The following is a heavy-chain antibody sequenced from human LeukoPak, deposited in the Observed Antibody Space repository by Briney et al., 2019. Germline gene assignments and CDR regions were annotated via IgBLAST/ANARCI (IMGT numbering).Heavy chain of an antibody. V-gene: IGHV1-18*01. CDR3: ARRVEAVAGANGAFDI. CDR1: GYTFTSYG. Sequence: ASVKVSCKASGYTFTSYGISWVRQAPGQGLEWMGWISAYNGNTNYAQKLQGRVTMTTDTSTSTAYMELRSLRSDDTAVYYCARRVEAVAGANGAFDIWGQGTMVTVSS. J-gene: IGHJ3*02. CDR2: ISAYNGNT. D-gene: IGHD6-19*01.